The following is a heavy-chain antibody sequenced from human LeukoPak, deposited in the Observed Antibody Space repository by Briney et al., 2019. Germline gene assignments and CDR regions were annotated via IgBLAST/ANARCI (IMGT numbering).Heavy chain of an antibody. V-gene: IGHV3-30*02. CDR1: GFNLSNYG. Sequence: GGSLRLSCVASGFNLSNYGMHWVRQAPGKGLEWVALLRYDGSNTLYADSVKGRLTISRDNSKNTLYLQMNSLRAEDTAVYYCARGYGSRSYYGMDVWGQGTTVTVSS. D-gene: IGHD3-10*01. J-gene: IGHJ6*02. CDR3: ARGYGSRSYYGMDV. CDR2: LRYDGSNT.